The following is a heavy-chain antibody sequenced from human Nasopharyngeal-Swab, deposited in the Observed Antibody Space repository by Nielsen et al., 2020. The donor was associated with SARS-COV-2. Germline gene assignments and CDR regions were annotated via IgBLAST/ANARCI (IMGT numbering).Heavy chain of an antibody. V-gene: IGHV3-23*01. J-gene: IGHJ3*02. CDR2: MGVGGGPT. Sequence: WIRQPPGEGLEWVSRMGVGGGPTYYADSAKGRFTISSDNSKNTLYLQMNSLRAEDTAGEEWGKEGEGKKGGGGCEAFDIGGRGKRVTVSS. D-gene: IGHD3-10*01. CDR3: GKEGEGKKGGGGCEAFDI.